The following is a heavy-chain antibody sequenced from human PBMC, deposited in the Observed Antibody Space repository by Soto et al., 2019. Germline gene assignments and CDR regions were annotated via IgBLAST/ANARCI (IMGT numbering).Heavy chain of an antibody. Sequence: SETLSLTCTVSGGSISTDHYHWTWIRQAPGKGLEWIGYIHYSGSIQFNPSLQSQVSMSVDTSKNLFSLRLSSVTAADTAVYFCAREDDGGDRDYYVLDVWGQGTTVTVSS. CDR1: GGSISTDHYH. CDR3: AREDDGGDRDYYVLDV. J-gene: IGHJ6*02. D-gene: IGHD2-21*02. V-gene: IGHV4-30-4*01. CDR2: IHYSGSI.